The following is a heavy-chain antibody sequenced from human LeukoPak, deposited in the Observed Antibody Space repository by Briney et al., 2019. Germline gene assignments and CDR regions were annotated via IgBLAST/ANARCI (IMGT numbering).Heavy chain of an antibody. CDR3: ARDSVYYGSGSYNAFDI. CDR2: ISAYNGNT. Sequence: ASVKVSCKASGYTFTSYYMHWVRQTPGQGLEWMGWISAYNGNTNYAQKLQGRVTMTTDTSTSTAYMELRSLRSDDTAVYYCARDSVYYGSGSYNAFDIWGQGTTVTVSS. J-gene: IGHJ3*02. CDR1: GYTFTSYY. D-gene: IGHD3-10*01. V-gene: IGHV1-18*04.